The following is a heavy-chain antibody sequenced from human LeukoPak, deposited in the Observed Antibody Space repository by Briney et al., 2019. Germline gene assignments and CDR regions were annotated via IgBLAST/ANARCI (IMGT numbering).Heavy chain of an antibody. CDR3: AGRSGSFDC. CDR2: IKQDGSKK. D-gene: IGHD3-10*01. V-gene: IGHV3-7*01. Sequence: GGSLRLSCAASRFTFDEYGMSWVRQAPGKGLEWVANIKQDGSKKNYVDSVKGRFTISRDNARNSLYLQMNSLRAEDTAVYYCAGRSGSFDCWGQGTLVTVSS. J-gene: IGHJ4*02. CDR1: RFTFDEYG.